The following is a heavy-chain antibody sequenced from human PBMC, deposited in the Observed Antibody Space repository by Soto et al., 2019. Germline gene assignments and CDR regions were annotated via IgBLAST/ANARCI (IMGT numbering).Heavy chain of an antibody. CDR1: GGSTRNYF. D-gene: IGHD3-9*01. J-gene: IGHJ5*02. V-gene: IGHV4-59*01. CDR2: IYYSGTT. Sequence: QVQLQESGPGLVKPSETLSLTCTVSGGSTRNYFWSWIRQPPGKGLEWIGCIYYSGTTNYNSSLKSPVTISLDTSKNPFSLRPRSVTAADTAVYYRARYVNPYDTAVWFDPWGQGTLVTVSS. CDR3: ARYVNPYDTAVWFDP.